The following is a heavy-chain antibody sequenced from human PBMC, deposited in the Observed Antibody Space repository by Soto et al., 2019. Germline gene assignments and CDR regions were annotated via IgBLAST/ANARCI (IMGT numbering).Heavy chain of an antibody. J-gene: IGHJ3*02. CDR2: INPKSGGT. CDR1: GYTFTGYY. Sequence: ASVEVSCKASGYTFTGYYIHWVRQAPGQGLEWMGWINPKSGGTNYAQKFKGRVTMTRDTSIDTTYMELSRLRSDDTAVYYCAKKGGGGILGVGPATNCWAFGIWGQRTM. CDR3: AKKGGGGILGVGPATNCWAFGI. D-gene: IGHD3-16*01. V-gene: IGHV1-2*02.